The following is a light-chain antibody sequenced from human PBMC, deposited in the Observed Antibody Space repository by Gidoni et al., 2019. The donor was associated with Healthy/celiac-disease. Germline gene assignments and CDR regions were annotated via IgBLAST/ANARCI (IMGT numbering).Light chain of an antibody. J-gene: IGKJ1*01. CDR1: QSVSSN. Sequence: ELVMTQSPATLSVAPGERATLSCRASQSVSSNLAWYQQKPGQAPRLLIYGASTRATGIPARFSSSGSGTEVTLTISSLQSEDVAVYYCQQYNNWPPGTFGQGTKVEIK. V-gene: IGKV3-15*01. CDR2: GAS. CDR3: QQYNNWPPGT.